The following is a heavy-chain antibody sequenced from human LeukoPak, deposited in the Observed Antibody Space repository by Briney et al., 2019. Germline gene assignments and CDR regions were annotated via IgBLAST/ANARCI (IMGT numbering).Heavy chain of an antibody. CDR3: VWETSGFDY. D-gene: IGHD1-26*01. CDR1: GYTFTGYY. J-gene: IGHJ4*02. Sequence: ASVNVSCKPSGYTFTGYYMHWVRQAPGQGVEWMGWINPNSGGTNYAQKCQGRVTMTRDTSISTAYMELSRLRSDDTAVYYCVWETSGFDYWGQGTLVTVSS. V-gene: IGHV1-2*02. CDR2: INPNSGGT.